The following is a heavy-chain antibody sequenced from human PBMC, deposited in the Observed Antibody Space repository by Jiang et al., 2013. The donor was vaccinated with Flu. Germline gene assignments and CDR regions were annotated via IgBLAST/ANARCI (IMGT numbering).Heavy chain of an antibody. CDR1: GGSFSGYY. CDR3: ASPSSGWYSWFDP. Sequence: LLKPSETLSLTCAVYGGSFSGYYWSWIRQPPGKGLEWIGEINHSGSTYYNPSLKSRVTISVDTSKNQFSLKLSSVTAADTAVYYCASPSSGWYSWFDPWGQGTLVTVSS. V-gene: IGHV4-34*01. D-gene: IGHD6-19*01. J-gene: IGHJ5*02. CDR2: INHSGST.